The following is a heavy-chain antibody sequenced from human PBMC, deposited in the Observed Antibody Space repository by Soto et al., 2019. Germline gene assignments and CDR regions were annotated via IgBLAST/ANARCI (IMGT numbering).Heavy chain of an antibody. D-gene: IGHD3-9*01. CDR3: AKGSHYDILTAYHAFDY. CDR1: GFTFNSYA. CDR2: ISGGGGGT. J-gene: IGHJ4*02. V-gene: IGHV3-23*01. Sequence: GGSLRLSCAAAGFTFNSYAMNWVRQAPGKGLEWVSSISGGGGGTYYADSVKGRLTISRDNSKNTLYLQMNSLRAEDTALYYCAKGSHYDILTAYHAFDYWGPGTLVTVSS.